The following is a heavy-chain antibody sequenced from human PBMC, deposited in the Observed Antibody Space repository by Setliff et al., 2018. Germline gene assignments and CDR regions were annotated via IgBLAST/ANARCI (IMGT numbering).Heavy chain of an antibody. CDR1: GFTFTAYT. Sequence: GGSLRLSCAASGFTFTAYTMNWVRQAPGQGLEWVASIDTSSYWIYYADSVQGRFTISRDNAKNSLYLQMNSLRAEDTAVYYCARAADSYGPPRSYMDVWGKGTTVTVSS. CDR3: ARAADSYGPPRSYMDV. CDR2: IDTSSYWI. J-gene: IGHJ6*03. V-gene: IGHV3-21*01. D-gene: IGHD5-18*01.